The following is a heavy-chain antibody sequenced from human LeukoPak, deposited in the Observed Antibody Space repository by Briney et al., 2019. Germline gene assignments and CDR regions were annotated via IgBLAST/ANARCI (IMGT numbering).Heavy chain of an antibody. J-gene: IGHJ4*02. CDR1: GFTFSSYG. V-gene: IGHV3-30*02. CDR2: IWYGGSNK. CDR3: ATSSRSGNYFDY. Sequence: GGSLRLPCAASGFTFSSYGMHWVRQAPGKGLEWVAVIWYGGSNKYYADSVKGRFTISRDNSKNTLYLQMNSLRAEDTAVYYCATSSRSGNYFDYWGQGTLVTVSS. D-gene: IGHD2-2*01.